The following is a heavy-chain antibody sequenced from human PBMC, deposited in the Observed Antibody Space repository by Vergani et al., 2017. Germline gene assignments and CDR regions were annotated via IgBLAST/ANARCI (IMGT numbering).Heavy chain of an antibody. CDR2: IYYSGST. Sequence: QLQLQESGPGLVKPSETLSLTCTVSGGSISSSSYYWGWIRQPPGKGLEWIGSIYYSGSTYYNPSLKSRVTISVDTSKNQFSLKLSSVTAADTAVYYCAREFHSSGWSDPWGQGTLVTVSS. J-gene: IGHJ5*02. D-gene: IGHD6-19*01. V-gene: IGHV4-39*07. CDR3: AREFHSSGWSDP. CDR1: GGSISSSSYY.